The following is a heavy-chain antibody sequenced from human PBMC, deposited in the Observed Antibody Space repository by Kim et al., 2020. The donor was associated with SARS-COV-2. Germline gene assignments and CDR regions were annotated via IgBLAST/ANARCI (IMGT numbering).Heavy chain of an antibody. Sequence: GRFNIARDNSKNTLYLQMNSLRAEDTAVYYCAKTLDIVATGWYYYYGMDVWGQGTTVTVSS. V-gene: IGHV3-23*01. CDR3: AKTLDIVATGWYYYYGMDV. J-gene: IGHJ6*02. D-gene: IGHD5-12*01.